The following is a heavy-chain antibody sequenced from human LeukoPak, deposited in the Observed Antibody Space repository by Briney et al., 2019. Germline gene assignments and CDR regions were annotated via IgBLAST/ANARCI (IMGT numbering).Heavy chain of an antibody. Sequence: GGSLRLSCAASGFTVSSNYMSWVRQAPGKGLEWVSIIYSGGSTFYADSVKGRFTISRDNSKNTLYLQMNSLRAEDTAVYYCARARLGIAAGIDYWGQGTLVTVSS. CDR2: IYSGGST. CDR1: GFTVSSNY. D-gene: IGHD6-13*01. V-gene: IGHV3-53*01. J-gene: IGHJ4*02. CDR3: ARARLGIAAGIDY.